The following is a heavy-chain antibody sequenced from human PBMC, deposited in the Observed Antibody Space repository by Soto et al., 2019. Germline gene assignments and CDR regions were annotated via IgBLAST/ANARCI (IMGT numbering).Heavy chain of an antibody. Sequence: WGSLRLSCAACGFIFENCGRSWVRQAPGKGLEWISSISGSGFKKYYADSVKGRFTISRDNSKSTVYLELNNLSAEDTAVYHCAKNQGVELVPLATVDWFDPWGQGSVVTVSS. CDR3: AKNQGVELVPLATVDWFDP. J-gene: IGHJ5*02. CDR2: ISGSGFKK. CDR1: GFIFENCG. D-gene: IGHD1-26*01. V-gene: IGHV3-23*01.